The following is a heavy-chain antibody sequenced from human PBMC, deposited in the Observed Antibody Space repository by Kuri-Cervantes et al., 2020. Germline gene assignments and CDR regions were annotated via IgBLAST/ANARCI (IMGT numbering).Heavy chain of an antibody. CDR3: AKEDSSGYYLLDY. Sequence: SLKISCAVSGFTFDDYAIHWVRQAPGKGLEWVSGISWNGGSMTYADSVEGRFTISRDNSKNSLYLQMNSLRTEDTALYYCAKEDSSGYYLLDYWGQGTLVTVSS. V-gene: IGHV3-9*01. J-gene: IGHJ4*02. D-gene: IGHD3-22*01. CDR1: GFTFDDYA. CDR2: ISWNGGSM.